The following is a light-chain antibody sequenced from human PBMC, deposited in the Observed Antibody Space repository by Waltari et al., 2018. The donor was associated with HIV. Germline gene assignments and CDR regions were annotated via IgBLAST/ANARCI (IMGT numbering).Light chain of an antibody. V-gene: IGKV1-13*02. CDR2: DVS. CDR1: QDINSA. CDR3: QQFHSYPVT. J-gene: IGKJ5*01. Sequence: AIQLTQSPPSLSASVNDKVTITCRASQDINSALAWYLQKPGKAPKLLIYDVSTLESWVPSRFSGSGFGTDYTLTISSLQSEDFATYFCQQFHSYPVTFGQGTRLEIK.